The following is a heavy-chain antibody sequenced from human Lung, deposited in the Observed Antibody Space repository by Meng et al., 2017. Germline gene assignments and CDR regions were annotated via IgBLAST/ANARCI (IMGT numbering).Heavy chain of an antibody. Sequence: EVQLGESGGGLVQPGGSLSLACSASGFTFRSYWMPWVRQAPGKGLVWVSRIRGDGGSIVYADSVKGRFTISRDNAKNTLFLQMNSLRAEDTAVYYCARESGYFEYWGQGILVTVSS. J-gene: IGHJ4*02. V-gene: IGHV3-74*03. CDR2: IRGDGGSI. CDR3: ARESGYFEY. CDR1: GFTFRSYW.